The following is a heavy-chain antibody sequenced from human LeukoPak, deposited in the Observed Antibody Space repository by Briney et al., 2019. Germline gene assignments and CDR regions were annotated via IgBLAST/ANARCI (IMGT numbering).Heavy chain of an antibody. Sequence: SETLSLTCNVSGDSVSTSHWNWIRQRPGKGLEWIGCLSYTGKTDYNPSLKSRVSISLGSSNNHFSLKLTSVTAADTAVYYCSEGYFEPFDHWGQGILVTVSS. V-gene: IGHV4-59*02. J-gene: IGHJ4*02. D-gene: IGHD2/OR15-2a*01. CDR2: LSYTGKT. CDR3: SEGYFEPFDH. CDR1: GDSVSTSH.